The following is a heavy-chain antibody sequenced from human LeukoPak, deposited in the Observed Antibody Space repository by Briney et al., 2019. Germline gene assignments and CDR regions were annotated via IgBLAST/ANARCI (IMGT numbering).Heavy chain of an antibody. CDR2: ISYDGSEK. CDR3: ARELYSYRPFDY. Sequence: GGSLRLSCAASGFTFGSYTMHWVRQAPGKGQDWVALISYDGSEKSYADSVKGRFTISRHNTKNTLYLQINILRAEDTAVYYCARELYSYRPFDYWGQGTLVTVSS. CDR1: GFTFGSYT. V-gene: IGHV3-30*04. D-gene: IGHD5-18*01. J-gene: IGHJ4*02.